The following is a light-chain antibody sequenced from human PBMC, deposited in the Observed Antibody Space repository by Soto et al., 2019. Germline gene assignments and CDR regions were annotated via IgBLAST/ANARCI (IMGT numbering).Light chain of an antibody. J-gene: IGKJ4*02. Sequence: DIQMTQSPSRLSASVGDRVTITCQASQSIGYWLAWYQQKPGKAPNLLMYAASTLETGVPSRFSGSGFGTEFTLTIASLQPDDSASYYCQQYNSFSKTFGRGTKVEIK. CDR1: QSIGYW. CDR2: AAS. V-gene: IGKV1-5*01. CDR3: QQYNSFSKT.